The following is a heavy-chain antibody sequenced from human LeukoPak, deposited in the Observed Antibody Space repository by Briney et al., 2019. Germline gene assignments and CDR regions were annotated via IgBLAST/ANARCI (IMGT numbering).Heavy chain of an antibody. D-gene: IGHD4-11*01. CDR2: IYYSGST. CDR1: GGSISSYY. CDR3: ASYHSNPNDAFDI. V-gene: IGHV4-59*06. J-gene: IGHJ3*02. Sequence: PSETPSLTCTVSGGSISSYYWSWIRQPPGKGLEWIGYIYYSGSTYYNPSLKSRVTISVNTSKNQFSLKLSSVTAADTAVYYCASYHSNPNDAFDIWGQGTMVTVSS.